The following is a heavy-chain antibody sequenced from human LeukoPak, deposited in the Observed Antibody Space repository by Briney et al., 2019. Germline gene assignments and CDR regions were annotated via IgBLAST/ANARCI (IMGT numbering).Heavy chain of an antibody. CDR2: IYYSGST. V-gene: IGHV4-59*08. D-gene: IGHD1-26*01. J-gene: IGHJ6*02. CDR1: GGSISSYY. Sequence: SETLSLTCTVSGGSISSYYWSWIRQPPGKGLEWIGYIYYSGSTNYNPSLKSRVTISVDTSKNQFSLKLSSVTAADTAVYYRASGSNYYYYGMDVWGQGTTVTVSS. CDR3: ASGSNYYYYGMDV.